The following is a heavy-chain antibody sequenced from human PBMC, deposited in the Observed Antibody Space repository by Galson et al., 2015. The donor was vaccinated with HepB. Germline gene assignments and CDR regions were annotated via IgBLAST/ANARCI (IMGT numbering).Heavy chain of an antibody. V-gene: IGHV5-10-1*01. Sequence: QSGAEVKKPGESLRISCKGSGYSFTSYWISWVRQMPGKGLEWMGRIDPSDSYTNYSPSFQGHVTISADKSISTAYLQWSSLKASDTAMYYCARFGRKYSSSWGGDDYWGQGTLVTVSS. D-gene: IGHD6-13*01. J-gene: IGHJ4*02. CDR2: IDPSDSYT. CDR3: ARFGRKYSSSWGGDDY. CDR1: GYSFTSYW.